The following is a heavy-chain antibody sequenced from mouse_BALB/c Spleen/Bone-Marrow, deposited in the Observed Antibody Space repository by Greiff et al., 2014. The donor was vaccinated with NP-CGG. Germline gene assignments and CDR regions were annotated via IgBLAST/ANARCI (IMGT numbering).Heavy chain of an antibody. V-gene: IGHV1S56*01. CDR2: IYPGNVNT. CDR3: ARLKWAMDY. D-gene: IGHD1-3*01. J-gene: IGHJ4*01. Sequence: QVQLKESGPGLVKPGASVRISCKASGYTFTSYYIHWVKQRPGQGLEWIGWIYPGNVNTKYNEKFKVKATLTADKSSSTAYMQHSSLTSEDTAVYFCARLKWAMDYWGQGTSVTVSS. CDR1: GYTFTSYY.